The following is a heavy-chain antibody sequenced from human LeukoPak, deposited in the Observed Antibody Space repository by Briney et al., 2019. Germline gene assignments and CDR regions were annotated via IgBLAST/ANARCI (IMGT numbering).Heavy chain of an antibody. CDR3: ARMPNSSGWSTFDY. CDR1: GFTFSSYA. V-gene: IGHV3-64*01. Sequence: GGSLRLSCAASGFTFSSYAMHWVRQAPGKGLEYVSAISSNGGNTFYANSVKGRFTVSRDSSKSTLYLQMGSLRPEDTAVYYCARMPNSSGWSTFDYWGLGTLVTVSS. D-gene: IGHD6-19*01. J-gene: IGHJ4*02. CDR2: ISSNGGNT.